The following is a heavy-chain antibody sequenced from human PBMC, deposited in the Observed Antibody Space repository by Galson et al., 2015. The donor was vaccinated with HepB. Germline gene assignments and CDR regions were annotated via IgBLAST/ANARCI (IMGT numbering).Heavy chain of an antibody. CDR3: ARDIYYYNSNGYYPDDY. J-gene: IGHJ4*02. CDR1: GYIFNMYG. Sequence: SVKVSCKASGYIFNMYGIIWVRQAPGQGLEWMGWISAYNGNTNYAQKFQGRVTMTTDTSTSTAYMALRSLRSDDSAVYYCARDIYYYNSNGYYPDDYWGQGTLVTVSS. V-gene: IGHV1-18*01. D-gene: IGHD3-22*01. CDR2: ISAYNGNT.